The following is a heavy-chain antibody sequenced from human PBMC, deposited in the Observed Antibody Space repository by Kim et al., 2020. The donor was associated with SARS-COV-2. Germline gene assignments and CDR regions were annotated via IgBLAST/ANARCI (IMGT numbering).Heavy chain of an antibody. D-gene: IGHD3-10*01. CDR1: GGTFSSYA. CDR2: IIPIFGTA. CDR3: ARDPKYYYGSGRKDWFDP. Sequence: SVKVSCKASGGTFSSYAISWVRQAPGQGLEWMGGIIPIFGTANYAQKFQGRVTITADESTSTAYMELSSLRSEDTAVYYCARDPKYYYGSGRKDWFDPWGQGTLVTVSS. V-gene: IGHV1-69*13. J-gene: IGHJ5*02.